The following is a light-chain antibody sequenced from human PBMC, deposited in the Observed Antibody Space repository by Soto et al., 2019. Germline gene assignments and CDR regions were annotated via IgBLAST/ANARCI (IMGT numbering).Light chain of an antibody. V-gene: IGKV1-5*01. CDR1: QSISYW. CDR3: QQYNSSPWA. CDR2: EAS. Sequence: DIQMTQSPSTLSAFVGDRVTVTCRASQSISYWLAWYQQKPGKAPKLLINEASSLESGVPSRFSGSGSGTEFTLTINRLQPDDFATYYCQQYNSSPWAFGQGTKVEIK. J-gene: IGKJ1*01.